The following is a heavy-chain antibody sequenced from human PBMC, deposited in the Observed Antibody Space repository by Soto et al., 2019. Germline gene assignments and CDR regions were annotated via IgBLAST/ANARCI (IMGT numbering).Heavy chain of an antibody. CDR3: ARGAYCSGGSCYAGYYYYYMDV. J-gene: IGHJ6*03. CDR1: GYTFTSYD. D-gene: IGHD2-15*01. Sequence: ASVKVSCKASGYTFTSYDINWVRQATGQGLEWMGWMNPNSGNTGYAQKFQGRVTMTRNTSISTAYMELSSLRSEDTAVYYCARGAYCSGGSCYAGYYYYYMDVWGKGTTVTVSS. CDR2: MNPNSGNT. V-gene: IGHV1-8*01.